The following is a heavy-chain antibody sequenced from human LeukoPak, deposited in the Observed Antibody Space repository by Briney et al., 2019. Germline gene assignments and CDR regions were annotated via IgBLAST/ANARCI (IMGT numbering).Heavy chain of an antibody. CDR3: ARDISSGWYFDY. D-gene: IGHD6-19*01. J-gene: IGHJ4*02. CDR1: GFTFSSYN. V-gene: IGHV3-21*04. CDR2: ISSSISYI. Sequence: GGSLRLSCAASGFTFSSYNMNWVRQAPGKGLEWVSSISSSISYIYYADSVKGRFTISRDNAKNSLHLQMNSLRAEDTALYYCARDISSGWYFDYWGQGTLVTVSS.